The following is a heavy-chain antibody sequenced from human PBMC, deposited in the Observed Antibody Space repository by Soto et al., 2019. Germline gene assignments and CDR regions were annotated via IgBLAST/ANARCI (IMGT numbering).Heavy chain of an antibody. CDR3: ARGLSDIVLMVYAIQLDENWFEP. CDR2: ISSSSSTI. D-gene: IGHD2-8*01. Sequence: GSLRLSCAAFGFTFSSYSMNWFRQAPGKGLEWVSYISSSSSTIYYADSVKGRFTISRDNAKNSLYLQMNSLRDEDTAVYYCARGLSDIVLMVYAIQLDENWFEPWGQGTLVTVSS. J-gene: IGHJ5*02. CDR1: GFTFSSYS. V-gene: IGHV3-48*02.